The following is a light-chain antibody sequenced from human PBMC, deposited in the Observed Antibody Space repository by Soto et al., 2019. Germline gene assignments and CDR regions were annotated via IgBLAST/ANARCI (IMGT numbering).Light chain of an antibody. CDR3: QQRSNWPPEYT. Sequence: EIVLTQSPATLSLSPGDGATLSCRASQSIGTYLAWYQQRPGQPPRLLIYNASNRATGIPARFSGSGSGTDFTLTIRSLAPEDSAVYFCQQRSNWPPEYTFCQGTKLEIK. CDR2: NAS. V-gene: IGKV3-11*01. J-gene: IGKJ2*01. CDR1: QSIGTY.